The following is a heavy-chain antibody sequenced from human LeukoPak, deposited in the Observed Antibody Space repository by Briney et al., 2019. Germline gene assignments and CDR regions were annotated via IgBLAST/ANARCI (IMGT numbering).Heavy chain of an antibody. CDR3: ARVRVAWVAAAGNDY. V-gene: IGHV1-2*02. D-gene: IGHD6-13*01. Sequence: ASVKVSCQASGYTFTGYYMDWVRQAPGKGLEWMGWITLNISSTDYAQKFKGGLTMTSDTSISTAYMELSRLRSDDTAVYYCARVRVAWVAAAGNDYWGQGTLVTVSS. CDR1: GYTFTGYY. J-gene: IGHJ4*02. CDR2: ITLNISST.